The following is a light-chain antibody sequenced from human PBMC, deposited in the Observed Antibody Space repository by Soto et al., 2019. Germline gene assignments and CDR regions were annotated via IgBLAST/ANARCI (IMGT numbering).Light chain of an antibody. CDR2: DTT. CDR1: TGAVTNGHY. CDR3: LLSYNGPYV. Sequence: QAVLTQEPSLTVSPGGTVTLICGSSTGAVTNGHYPYWFQQKPGQAPRTLIYDTTNRHSWTPARFSGSLLGGKAALTLSGAQPEDEAEYYCLLSYNGPYVFGTGTKVTVL. V-gene: IGLV7-46*01. J-gene: IGLJ1*01.